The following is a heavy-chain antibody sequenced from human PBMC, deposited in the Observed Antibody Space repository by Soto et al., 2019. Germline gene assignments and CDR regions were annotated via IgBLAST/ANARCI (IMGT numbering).Heavy chain of an antibody. J-gene: IGHJ4*02. CDR1: GFSLTTYGVA. V-gene: IGHV2-5*02. CDR3: AHSPVAAYSYDSYCFDY. D-gene: IGHD3-22*01. Sequence: QITLKESGPTLVKPTQTLTLTCTFSGFSLTTYGVAVGWIRQPPGKALEWLALIYWDHDKSYSPSLKSRLTITKDTSKHEVVLRMSTMDPVDTATYYWAHSPVAAYSYDSYCFDYWGQGTLVTVSS. CDR2: IYWDHDK.